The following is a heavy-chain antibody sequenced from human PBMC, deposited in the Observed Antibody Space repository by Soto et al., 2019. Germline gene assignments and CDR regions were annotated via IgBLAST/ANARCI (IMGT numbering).Heavy chain of an antibody. D-gene: IGHD4-4*01. CDR1: GFTFSSYG. V-gene: IGHV3-30*18. J-gene: IGHJ6*02. CDR3: AKDLPSTDRNYYYYGMDV. CDR2: ISYDGSNK. Sequence: QVQLVESGGGVVQPGRSLRLSCAASGFTFSSYGMHWVRQAPGKGLEWVAVISYDGSNKYYADSVKGRFTISRDNSKNTLYLQMNSLRAEDTAVYYCAKDLPSTDRNYYYYGMDVWGQGTTVTVSS.